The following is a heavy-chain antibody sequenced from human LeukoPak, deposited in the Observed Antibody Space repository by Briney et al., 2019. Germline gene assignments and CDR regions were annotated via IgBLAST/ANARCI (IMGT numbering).Heavy chain of an antibody. D-gene: IGHD3-10*01. CDR3: AGSLVSHDFDY. CDR1: GYTFTSYA. Sequence: GASVKASCKASGYTFTSYAMHWVRQAPGQRLEWMGWINGGSDNAKYLQKFQGRVTISTDTSASTAYMELSSLRSEDTAVYYCAGSLVSHDFDYWGERTLVTVSS. CDR2: INGGSDNA. V-gene: IGHV1-3*01. J-gene: IGHJ4*02.